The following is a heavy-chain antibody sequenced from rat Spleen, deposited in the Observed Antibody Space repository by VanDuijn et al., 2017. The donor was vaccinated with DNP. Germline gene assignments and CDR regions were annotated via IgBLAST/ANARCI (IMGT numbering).Heavy chain of an antibody. CDR1: GFTFSDYN. CDR3: ARDAGGPFDY. Sequence: EVQLVESGGGLVQPGRSLKLSCAASGFTFSDYNMAWVRQAPKKGLDWVATIINDGKRTYYRDSVRGRFTISRDNAKDTLYLQMNNLRSEDTATYYCARDAGGPFDYWGQGVMVTVSS. V-gene: IGHV5S10*01. D-gene: IGHD1-11*01. CDR2: IINDGKRT. J-gene: IGHJ2*01.